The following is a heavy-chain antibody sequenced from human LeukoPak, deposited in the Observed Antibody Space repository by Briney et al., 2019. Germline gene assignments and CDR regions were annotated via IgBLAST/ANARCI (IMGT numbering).Heavy chain of an antibody. CDR2: INPNSGGT. D-gene: IGHD3-3*01. CDR3: ARAGVPGGFWSGFVGAVYYYYMDV. CDR1: GYTFTGYY. V-gene: IGHV1-2*02. Sequence: ASLKVSCKASGYTFTGYYMHWVRQAPGQGLEWMGWINPNSGGTNYAQKFQCRATMTTDTSISTAYMELSRLRSDDTAVYYCARAGVPGGFWSGFVGAVYYYYMDVWGKGTTVTVSS. J-gene: IGHJ6*03.